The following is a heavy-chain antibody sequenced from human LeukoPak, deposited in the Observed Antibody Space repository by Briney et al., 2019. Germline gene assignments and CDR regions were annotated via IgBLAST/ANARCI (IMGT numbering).Heavy chain of an antibody. CDR2: IKSKTDGGTT. D-gene: IGHD3/OR15-3a*01. CDR1: GFTFSNAW. CDR3: ARDGMSMDFYYYYGMDV. J-gene: IGHJ6*02. Sequence: GGSLRLSCAASGFTFSNAWMNWVRQAPGKGLEWVGRIKSKTDGGTTDYAAPVKGRFTISRDDSKNTLYLQMNSLKTEDTAVYYCARDGMSMDFYYYYGMDVWGQGTTVTVSS. V-gene: IGHV3-15*07.